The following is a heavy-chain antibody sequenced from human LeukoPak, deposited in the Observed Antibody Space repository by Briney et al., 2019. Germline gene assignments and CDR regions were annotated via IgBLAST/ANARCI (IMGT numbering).Heavy chain of an antibody. CDR1: GGTFSSYA. CDR3: ARDSSTYYDFWSGYLYGMDV. Sequence: SVKVSCKASGGTFSSYAISWARQAPGQGLEWMGGIIPIFGTANYAQKFQGRVTITADESTSTAYMELSSLRSEDTAVYYCARDSSTYYDFWSGYLYGMDVWGQGTTVTVSS. CDR2: IIPIFGTA. J-gene: IGHJ6*02. V-gene: IGHV1-69*13. D-gene: IGHD3-3*01.